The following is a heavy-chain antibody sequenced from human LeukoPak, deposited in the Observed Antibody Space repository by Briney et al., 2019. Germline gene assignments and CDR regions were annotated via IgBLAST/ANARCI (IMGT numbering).Heavy chain of an antibody. V-gene: IGHV3-48*04. J-gene: IGHJ4*02. CDR3: ARDLLGWELHYFDY. D-gene: IGHD1-26*01. CDR1: GFTFSSYR. CDR2: ISSSSSTI. Sequence: PGGSLRLSCAASGFTFSSYRMNWVRQAPGKGLEWVSYISSSSSTIYYADSVKGRFSISRDNAKNSLYLQMNSLRAEDTAVYYCARDLLGWELHYFDYWGQGTLVTVSS.